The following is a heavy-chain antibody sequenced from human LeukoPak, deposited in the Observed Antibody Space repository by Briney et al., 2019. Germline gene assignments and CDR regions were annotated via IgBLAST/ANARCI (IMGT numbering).Heavy chain of an antibody. J-gene: IGHJ5*02. V-gene: IGHV4-59*01. CDR2: IYYSGST. Sequence: SETLSLTCTVSGGSISSYYWSWIRQPPEKGLEWIGYIYYSGSTNYNPSLKSRVTISVDTSKNQFSLKLSSVTAADTAVYYCARDGKDYYGSGSSPWGQGTLVTVSS. D-gene: IGHD3-10*01. CDR3: ARDGKDYYGSGSSP. CDR1: GGSISSYY.